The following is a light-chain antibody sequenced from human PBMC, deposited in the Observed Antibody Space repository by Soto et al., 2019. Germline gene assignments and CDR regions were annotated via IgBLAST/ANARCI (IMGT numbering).Light chain of an antibody. CDR1: QSVLYSSNNKNY. Sequence: DIVMTQSPDSLAVCLGERATINFKSSQSVLYSSNNKNYLAWYQQKPGQPPKLLIYWASTRESGVPDRFSGSGSGTDFTLTISSLQAEDVAVYYCQQYYSTLTFGGGTKVEIK. J-gene: IGKJ4*01. CDR3: QQYYSTLT. V-gene: IGKV4-1*01. CDR2: WAS.